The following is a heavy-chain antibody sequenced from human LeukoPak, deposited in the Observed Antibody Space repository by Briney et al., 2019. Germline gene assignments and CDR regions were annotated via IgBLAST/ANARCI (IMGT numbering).Heavy chain of an antibody. Sequence: GGSLRLSCAASGFTFSSYAMSWVRQAPGKGLKWVSAISGSGGSTYYADSVKGRFTISRDNSKNTLYLQMNSLRAEDTAVYYCAKNDDGSGRHTYYYYGMDVWGRGTTVTVSS. D-gene: IGHD3-10*01. CDR1: GFTFSSYA. V-gene: IGHV3-23*01. J-gene: IGHJ6*02. CDR2: ISGSGGST. CDR3: AKNDDGSGRHTYYYYGMDV.